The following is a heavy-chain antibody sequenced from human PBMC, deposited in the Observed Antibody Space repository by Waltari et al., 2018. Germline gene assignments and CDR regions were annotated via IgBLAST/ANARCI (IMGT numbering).Heavy chain of an antibody. Sequence: EVQLVESGGGLVQPGGSLRLSCAASGFTLSSYWMSWVRQAPGKGLEWVANIKKDGSEEYYVDSVRGRFTISRDNAKNSLYLQMNSRRPEDTAVYYCARDQWFAFDIWGQGTMVTVSS. CDR1: GFTLSSYW. CDR3: ARDQWFAFDI. V-gene: IGHV3-7*01. J-gene: IGHJ3*02. CDR2: IKKDGSEE. D-gene: IGHD3-22*01.